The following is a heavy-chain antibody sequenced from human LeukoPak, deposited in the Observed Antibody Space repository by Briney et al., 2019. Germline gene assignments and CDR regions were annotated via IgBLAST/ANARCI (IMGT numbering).Heavy chain of an antibody. CDR3: ARDRDDYGDFDY. CDR1: GYTFTGYF. D-gene: IGHD4-17*01. V-gene: IGHV1-2*02. Sequence: ASVKVSCKASGYTFTGYFIHWVRQAPGQGLEWMGWINPNSGGTNYAQKFQDRVTMTRDTSFSTAYIEVSRLRSADTAVYYCARDRDDYGDFDYWGQGTLVTVSS. J-gene: IGHJ4*02. CDR2: INPNSGGT.